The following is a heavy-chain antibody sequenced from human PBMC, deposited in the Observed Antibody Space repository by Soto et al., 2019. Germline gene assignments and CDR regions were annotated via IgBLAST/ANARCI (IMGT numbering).Heavy chain of an antibody. J-gene: IGHJ4*02. CDR2: IYYSGST. D-gene: IGHD6-13*01. CDR1: GGSIIGYY. V-gene: IGHV4-59*08. Sequence: SETLSVTCTVSGGSIIGYYWSWIRQPPGKGLEWIGYIYYSGSTNYNPSLKSRVTISVDTSKNQFSLKLSSVTAADTAVYYCARQGATSNWYPDYWGQGTLVTVSS. CDR3: ARQGATSNWYPDY.